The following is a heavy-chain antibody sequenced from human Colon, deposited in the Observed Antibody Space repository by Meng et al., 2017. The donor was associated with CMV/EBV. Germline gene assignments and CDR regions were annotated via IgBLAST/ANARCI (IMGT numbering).Heavy chain of an antibody. CDR1: GFTFSDPY. V-gene: IGHV3-72*01. D-gene: IGHD1-14*01. CDR3: ARGGVNHALDL. J-gene: IGHJ3*01. Sequence: GESLKISCTASGFTFSDPYMDWVRQAPGKGLEWVGRIRNKASSYTTEYVASVKGRFIISRDDSRSSLYLQMNSLETEDTGVYYCARGGVNHALDLWGQGTMVTVSS. CDR2: IRNKASSYTT.